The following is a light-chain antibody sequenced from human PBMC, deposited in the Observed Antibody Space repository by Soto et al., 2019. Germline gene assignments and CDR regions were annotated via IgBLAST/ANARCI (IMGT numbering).Light chain of an antibody. J-gene: IGLJ3*02. CDR3: ASWDDSQSGFGL. CDR2: GSD. V-gene: IGLV1-44*01. Sequence: QPVLTQPPSVSGTPGQRVIISCSGSTSNIGANPVNWYQQLPGTAPKLLIYGSDRRPSGVPDRFSGSKSATSASLAISGLQSADEADYYCASWDDSQSGFGLFGGGTKLTVL. CDR1: TSNIGANP.